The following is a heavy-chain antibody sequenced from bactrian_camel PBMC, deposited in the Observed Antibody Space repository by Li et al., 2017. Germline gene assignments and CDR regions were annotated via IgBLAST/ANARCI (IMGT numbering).Heavy chain of an antibody. V-gene: IGHV3S53*01. CDR2: IDTDGTT. CDR1: GARKSRYC. Sequence: HVQLVESGGDSVQAGGSLTLSCVVSGARKSRYCVGWFRQAPGKEREGVAGIDTDGTTNYAESVKGRFTISRDDAKNSVDLQMNSLKPDDTAVYYCAATGQKLSVAGCRTQGTQVTVS. D-gene: IGHD3*01. J-gene: IGHJ4*01.